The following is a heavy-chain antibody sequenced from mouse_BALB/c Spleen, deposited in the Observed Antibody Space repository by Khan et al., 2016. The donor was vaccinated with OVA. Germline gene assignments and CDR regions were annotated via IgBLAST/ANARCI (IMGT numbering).Heavy chain of an antibody. V-gene: IGHV1-7*01. CDR2: INPSTDYT. J-gene: IGHJ3*01. CDR3: VNHGSTSAWFTY. D-gene: IGHD1-1*01. CDR1: GYTFTSFW. Sequence: VQLQQSGAELAKPGASVKMSCKASGYTFTSFWMHWVKQRPGQGLEWIGYINPSTDYTEYNPRFKDKATLTADKSSSTAYMRLTSLTSDDSAVYYCVNHGSTSAWFTYWGQGTLVTVSA.